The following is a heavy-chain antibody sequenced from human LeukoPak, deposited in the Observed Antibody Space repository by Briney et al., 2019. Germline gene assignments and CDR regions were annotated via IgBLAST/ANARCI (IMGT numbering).Heavy chain of an antibody. CDR2: IYHSGST. J-gene: IGHJ6*02. V-gene: IGHV4-30-2*01. CDR1: GGSISSGDYS. Sequence: SETLSLTCAVSGGSISSGDYSWSWIRQPPGKGLEWIGYIYHSGSTYYNPSLKSRVTISVDRSKNQFSLKLSSVTAADTAVYYCARQLPGYYYGMDVWGQGTTVTVSS. D-gene: IGHD7-27*01. CDR3: ARQLPGYYYGMDV.